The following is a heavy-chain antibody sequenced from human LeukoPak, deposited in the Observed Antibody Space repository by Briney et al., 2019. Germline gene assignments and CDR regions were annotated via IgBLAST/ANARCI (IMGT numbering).Heavy chain of an antibody. CDR3: ASGGGFTADFDY. V-gene: IGHV1-18*01. Sequence: ASVKLSCKASGYTFTSYGISWVRQAPGQGLEWMGWISAYNGNTNYAQKLQGRVTMTTDTSTSTGYMELRGLRSDDRAVYYCASGGGFTADFDYWGQGTLVTVSS. D-gene: IGHD3-16*01. CDR1: GYTFTSYG. J-gene: IGHJ4*02. CDR2: ISAYNGNT.